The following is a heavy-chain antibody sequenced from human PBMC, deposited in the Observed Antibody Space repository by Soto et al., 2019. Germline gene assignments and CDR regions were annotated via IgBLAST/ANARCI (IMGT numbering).Heavy chain of an antibody. D-gene: IGHD3-3*01. CDR2: ISDYNGNT. CDR3: ARGVTYYDFWSGYSPFWYFDL. CDR1: GYTFTSYG. V-gene: IGHV1-18*01. J-gene: IGHJ2*01. Sequence: QVQLVQSGAEVKKPGASVKVSCKASGYTFTSYGISWVRQAPGQGLEWMGWISDYNGNTNYAQKLQGRVTMTTDTSTSTAYMELRSLRSDDTAVYYCARGVTYYDFWSGYSPFWYFDLWGRGTLVTVSS.